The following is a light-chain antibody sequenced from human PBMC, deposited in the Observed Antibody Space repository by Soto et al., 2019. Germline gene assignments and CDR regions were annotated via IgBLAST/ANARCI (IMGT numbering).Light chain of an antibody. CDR3: SSYTSSNIYV. CDR1: SSDVAGYHY. V-gene: IGLV2-14*01. Sequence: QSALTQPASVSGSPGQSITISCTGTSSDVAGYHYVYWYQQHPGKAPKLMIFEVRNRPSGVSNRFSGSKSGNTASLTISGLQAEDEADYYCSSYTSSNIYVFGAGTKVTVL. CDR2: EVR. J-gene: IGLJ1*01.